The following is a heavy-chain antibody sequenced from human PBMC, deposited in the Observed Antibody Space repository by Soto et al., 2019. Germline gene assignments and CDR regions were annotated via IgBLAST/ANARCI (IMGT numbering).Heavy chain of an antibody. Sequence: PGGSLRLSCAASGFTFSSYAMSWVRQAPGKGLEWVSAISGSGGSTYYADSVKGRFTISRDNSKNTLYLQMNSLRAEDTAVYYCASGKKLETTRPTSFDYWGQGTLVTVSS. CDR3: ASGKKLETTRPTSFDY. J-gene: IGHJ4*02. CDR1: GFTFSSYA. V-gene: IGHV3-23*01. D-gene: IGHD1-1*01. CDR2: ISGSGGST.